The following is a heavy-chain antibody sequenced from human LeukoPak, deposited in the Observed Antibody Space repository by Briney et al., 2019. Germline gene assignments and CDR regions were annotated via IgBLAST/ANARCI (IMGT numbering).Heavy chain of an antibody. D-gene: IGHD2-2*01. J-gene: IGHJ4*02. CDR1: GLSFSGQW. V-gene: IGHV3-7*01. Sequence: PGGSLRLSCVASGLSFSGQWLNWVRQAPGQGLEWVANIKHDGGEKYYVDSVKGRFTISRDNAKNSLYLQMNSLRDEDTAVYYCAREVVPAAKGSPFDYWGQGTLVTVSS. CDR2: IKHDGGEK. CDR3: AREVVPAAKGSPFDY.